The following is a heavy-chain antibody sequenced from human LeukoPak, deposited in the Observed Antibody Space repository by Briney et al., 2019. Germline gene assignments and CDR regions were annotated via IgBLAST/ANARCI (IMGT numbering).Heavy chain of an antibody. CDR1: GFTVSSNY. V-gene: IGHV3-66*01. Sequence: HSGGSLRLSCAASGFTVSSNYMNWVRQVPGKGLEWVSVIYSGGDTYYAESVKGRFTISRDNSKNTLYLQMNRLRVEDTAVYYCARDRGAYYYDTGYWGQGTLVTVSS. D-gene: IGHD3-22*01. CDR2: IYSGGDT. J-gene: IGHJ4*02. CDR3: ARDRGAYYYDTGY.